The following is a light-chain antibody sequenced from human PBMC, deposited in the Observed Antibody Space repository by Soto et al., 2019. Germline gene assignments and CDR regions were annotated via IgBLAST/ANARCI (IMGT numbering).Light chain of an antibody. J-gene: IGKJ5*01. Sequence: DIQMTHSPSTLSASVVYIVTITFRASQSISSWLALYQQKPGKAPKLLIYDASSLESGVPSRFSGSGSGTEFTLTISSLQPDDFATYYCQKYNSYRINFGQGTRLEIK. CDR2: DAS. CDR1: QSISSW. CDR3: QKYNSYRIN. V-gene: IGKV1-5*01.